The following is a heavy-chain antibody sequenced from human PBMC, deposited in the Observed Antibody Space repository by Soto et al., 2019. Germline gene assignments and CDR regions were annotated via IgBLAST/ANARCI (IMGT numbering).Heavy chain of an antibody. CDR3: AAREVYENYYGMDV. CDR1: GYTFTSYG. D-gene: IGHD3-3*01. J-gene: IGHJ6*02. V-gene: IGHV1-18*01. CDR2: ISAYNGNT. Sequence: AASVKVSCKASGYTFTSYGISWVRQAPGQGLEWMGWISAYNGNTNYAQKLQGRVTMTTDTSTSTAYMELRSLRSDDTAVYYCAAREVYENYYGMDVWGQGTTVTVSS.